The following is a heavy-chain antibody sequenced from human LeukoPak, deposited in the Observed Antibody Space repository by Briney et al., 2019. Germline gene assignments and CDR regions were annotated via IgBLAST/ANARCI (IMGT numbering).Heavy chain of an antibody. Sequence: ASVKVSCKASGYTFTSYAINWVRQAPGQGFEWMGWINTYNGNTNYAQKLQGRVTMTADISTSTAYMELRSLRSDDTAVYYCARDRYSGYDYYYYYGMDVWGQGTTVTVSS. D-gene: IGHD5-12*01. J-gene: IGHJ6*02. V-gene: IGHV1-18*01. CDR3: ARDRYSGYDYYYYYGMDV. CDR2: INTYNGNT. CDR1: GYTFTSYA.